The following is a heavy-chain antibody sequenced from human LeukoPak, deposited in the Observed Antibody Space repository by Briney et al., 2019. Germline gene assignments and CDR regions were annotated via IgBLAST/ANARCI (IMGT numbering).Heavy chain of an antibody. Sequence: GGSLRLSCAASGFTFSSYWMSWVRQAPGKGLEWVSGISWNSGSIGYADSVKGRFTISRDNAKNSLYLQMNSLRAEDTALYYCAKDISAAGLYYFDYWGQGTLVTVSS. V-gene: IGHV3-9*01. CDR2: ISWNSGSI. CDR3: AKDISAAGLYYFDY. CDR1: GFTFSSYW. D-gene: IGHD6-13*01. J-gene: IGHJ4*02.